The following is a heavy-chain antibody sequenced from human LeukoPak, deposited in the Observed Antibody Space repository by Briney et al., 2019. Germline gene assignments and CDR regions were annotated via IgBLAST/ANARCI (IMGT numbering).Heavy chain of an antibody. CDR2: IYYSGST. CDR3: ASTLLYYCSSTSCYPTGYSSSCCALGMDV. CDR1: GGSISSSSYY. J-gene: IGHJ6*04. V-gene: IGHV4-39*01. D-gene: IGHD2-2*01. Sequence: PSETLSLTCAVSGGSISSSSYYWGWIRQPPGKGLEWIGSIYYSGSTYYNPSLKSRVTISVDTSKNQFSLKLSSVTAADTAVYYCASTLLYYCSSTSCYPTGYSSSCCALGMDVWGKGTTVTVSS.